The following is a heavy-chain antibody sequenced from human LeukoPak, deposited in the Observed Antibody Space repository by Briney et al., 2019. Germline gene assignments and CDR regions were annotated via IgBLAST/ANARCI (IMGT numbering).Heavy chain of an antibody. CDR3: AGHSQINYDILTGYLLSSPFDY. Sequence: SETLSLTCTVSGGSISSYYWSWVRQPPGKGLEWIGYIYYSGSTNYNPSLKSRVTISVDTSKNQFSLKLSSVTAADTAVYYCAGHSQINYDILTGYLLSSPFDYWGQGTLVTVSS. V-gene: IGHV4-59*08. D-gene: IGHD3-9*01. J-gene: IGHJ4*02. CDR1: GGSISSYY. CDR2: IYYSGST.